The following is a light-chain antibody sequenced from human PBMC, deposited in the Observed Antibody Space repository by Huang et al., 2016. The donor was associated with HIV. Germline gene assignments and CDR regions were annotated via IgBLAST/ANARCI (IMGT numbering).Light chain of an antibody. CDR2: KAS. Sequence: DIQLTQSPSTLSASVGDRVTITCRASQSISDWLAWFQQKPGKAPKLLIYKASTLQTGVPTRFSGSDSGTEFTLAINTVQPDDFATYYCQQHNSYSRTFGQGTKVEI. CDR3: QQHNSYSRT. V-gene: IGKV1-5*03. CDR1: QSISDW. J-gene: IGKJ2*02.